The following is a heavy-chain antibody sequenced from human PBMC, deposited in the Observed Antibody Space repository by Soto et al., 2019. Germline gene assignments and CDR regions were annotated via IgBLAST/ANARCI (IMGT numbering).Heavy chain of an antibody. CDR1: GFSISDYW. V-gene: IGHV3-74*03. J-gene: IGHJ4*01. CDR2: VSVNGRDT. D-gene: IGHD6-19*01. CDR3: VRAPEQRPIDF. Sequence: PGGSLRLSCAASGFSISDYWMHWVRQVPGKGLLWVSRVSVNGRDTTYADSVKGRFTISRDNAKNTLYLQMDSLRAEDTAVYYCVRAPEQRPIDFWRHGSLVPVSS.